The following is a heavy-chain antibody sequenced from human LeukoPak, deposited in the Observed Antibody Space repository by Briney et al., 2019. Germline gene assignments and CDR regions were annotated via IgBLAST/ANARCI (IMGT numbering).Heavy chain of an antibody. CDR3: ARDYYYDSSGYSTYYFDY. CDR1: GGSISSGSHH. V-gene: IGHV4-39*01. CDR2: IYDSRTI. Sequence: SETLSLTCTVSGGSISSGSHHWGWFRQSPGKGLEWIGSIYDSRTIYYNPSLNSRVTISAVTSKNQFSLQLNSVTAADTAVYYCARDYYYDSSGYSTYYFDYWGQGTLVTVSS. J-gene: IGHJ4*02. D-gene: IGHD3-22*01.